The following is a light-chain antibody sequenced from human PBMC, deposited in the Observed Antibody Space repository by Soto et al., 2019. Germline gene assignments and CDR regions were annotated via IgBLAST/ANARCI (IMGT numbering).Light chain of an antibody. CDR3: QQLNSYPLT. V-gene: IGKV1-9*01. CDR2: AAS. Sequence: DIQLTQSPSFLSASVGDRVTITCRASQGISSYLAWYQQKPGKAPKLLIYAASTLQSGVPSRFSGSGSGTEITLTISSLQPEYFATYYCQQLNSYPLTFGPGIKVDIE. J-gene: IGKJ3*01. CDR1: QGISSY.